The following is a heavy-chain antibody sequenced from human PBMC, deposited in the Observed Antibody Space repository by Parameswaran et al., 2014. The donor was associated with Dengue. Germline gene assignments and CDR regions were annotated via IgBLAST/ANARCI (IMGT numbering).Heavy chain of an antibody. CDR3: ARESRNYYYYGMDV. V-gene: IGHV1-2*02. J-gene: IGHJ6*02. Sequence: WVRQAPGQGLEWMGWINPNSGGTNYAQKFQGRVTMTRDTSISTAYMELSRLRSDDTAVYYCARESRNYYYYGMDVWGQGTTVTVSS. CDR2: INPNSGGT.